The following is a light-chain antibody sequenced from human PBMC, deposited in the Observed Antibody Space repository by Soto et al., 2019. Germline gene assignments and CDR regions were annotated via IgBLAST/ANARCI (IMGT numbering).Light chain of an antibody. CDR1: QSVSYY. V-gene: IGKV3-11*01. CDR3: QQRSNWPPRFT. J-gene: IGKJ3*01. Sequence: EIVLTQSPATLSLSPGERATLSCRASQSVSYYLAWYQQKPGQAPRLLIYDASNRATGIPARFSGSGSGTDCTLTISSLGPEDFEVYYCQQRSNWPPRFTYGPGTKVDIK. CDR2: DAS.